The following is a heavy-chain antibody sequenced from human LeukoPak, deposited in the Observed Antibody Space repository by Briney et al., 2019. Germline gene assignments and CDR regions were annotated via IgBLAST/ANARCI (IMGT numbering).Heavy chain of an antibody. CDR2: MQYDGINK. J-gene: IGHJ4*02. CDR1: GFPFSSFG. Sequence: PGGSLRLFCAASGFPFSSFGMHWVRQSPGKGLEWVAFMQYDGINKYYADSVKGRFTISRDNSKNTHYLQMNSLRSEDTAVYYCAKRANWNDGTFDYWGQGTLVTVSS. CDR3: AKRANWNDGTFDY. D-gene: IGHD1-1*01. V-gene: IGHV3-30*02.